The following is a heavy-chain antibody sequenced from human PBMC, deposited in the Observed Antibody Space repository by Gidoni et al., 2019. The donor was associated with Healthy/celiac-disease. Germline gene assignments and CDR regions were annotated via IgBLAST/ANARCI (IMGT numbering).Heavy chain of an antibody. D-gene: IGHD3-3*01. CDR1: GYTFTGYY. J-gene: IGHJ6*02. Sequence: QVQLVQSGAEVKKPGASVKVSCKASGYTFTGYYMHWVRQAPGQGLEWMGWINPNSGGTNDAQKFQGWVTMTRDTSISTAYMELSRLRSDDTAVYYCATQISTYYDFWSGYRMDVWGQGTTVTVSS. CDR3: ATQISTYYDFWSGYRMDV. CDR2: INPNSGGT. V-gene: IGHV1-2*04.